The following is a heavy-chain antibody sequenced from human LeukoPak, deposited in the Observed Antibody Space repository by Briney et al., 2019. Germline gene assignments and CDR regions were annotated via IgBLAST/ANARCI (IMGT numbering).Heavy chain of an antibody. Sequence: SETLSLTCTVSGGSMNDYYWSWIRQPPGKGLEWIAYIYYSGGTYYNPSLKSRVAISIDTSRNQFSLKLTSVTAADTAVYYCARGFARLGSYDFWGQGTLVTVSS. CDR2: IYYSGGT. V-gene: IGHV4-59*12. D-gene: IGHD3-10*01. CDR1: GGSMNDYY. J-gene: IGHJ4*02. CDR3: ARGFARLGSYDF.